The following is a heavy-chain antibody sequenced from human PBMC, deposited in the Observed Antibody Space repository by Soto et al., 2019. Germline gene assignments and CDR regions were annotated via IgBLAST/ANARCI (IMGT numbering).Heavy chain of an antibody. Sequence: GASVNVSCKSSGYTFTSYCISWVRQASGQGPEWMGWISVYNDKTQYAQKFQDRVTMTTDTSTSTVYMDLRSLRSDDTAVYYCARDAQYGSSGHWAGDAFDLWGQGTTVTVSS. CDR2: ISVYNDKT. J-gene: IGHJ3*01. CDR1: GYTFTSYC. CDR3: ARDAQYGSSGHWAGDAFDL. D-gene: IGHD3-22*01. V-gene: IGHV1-18*01.